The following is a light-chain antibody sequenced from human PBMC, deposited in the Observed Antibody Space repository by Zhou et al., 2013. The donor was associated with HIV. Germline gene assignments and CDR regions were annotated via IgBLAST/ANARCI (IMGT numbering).Light chain of an antibody. CDR1: QSISNY. J-gene: IGKJ1*01. CDR2: AAS. V-gene: IGKV1-39*01. Sequence: PSSLSASVRDRVTITCRASQSISNYLNWYQQKPGKAPKLLIYAASSFQSGVPSRFSGSGSGTDFTLTISSLQPEDFAIYYCQQTYTMPWTFGRGTKVEVK. CDR3: QQTYTMPWT.